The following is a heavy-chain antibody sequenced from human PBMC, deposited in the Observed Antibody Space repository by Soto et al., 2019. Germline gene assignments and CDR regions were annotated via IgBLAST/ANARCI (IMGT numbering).Heavy chain of an antibody. CDR1: GFTFSDAW. CDR3: TTDLWRIAVVVGSTGYFNP. J-gene: IGHJ5*02. Sequence: GGSLRLSCAASGFTFSDAWMSWVRHAPGKGLDWVGRIKSKSDGGTTEYAAPVRGRFTISRDDSKNTLYLQMNSLKTEDTAVYYCTTDLWRIAVVVGSTGYFNPWGQGTPVTVSS. V-gene: IGHV3-15*01. CDR2: IKSKSDGGTT. D-gene: IGHD2-15*01.